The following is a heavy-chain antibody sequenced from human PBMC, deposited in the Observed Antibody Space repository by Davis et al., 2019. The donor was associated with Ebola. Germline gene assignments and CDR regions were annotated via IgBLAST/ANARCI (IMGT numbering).Heavy chain of an antibody. CDR3: ATVPTYCSGGSCYHVPFDY. V-gene: IGHV1-24*01. D-gene: IGHD2-15*01. CDR2: FDPEDGET. Sequence: ASVKVSCKVSGYTLTELSMHWVRQAPGKGLEWMGGFDPEDGETIYAQKFQGRVTMTEDTSTDTAYMELSSLRSEDTAVYYCATVPTYCSGGSCYHVPFDYWGQGTLVTVSS. CDR1: GYTLTELS. J-gene: IGHJ4*02.